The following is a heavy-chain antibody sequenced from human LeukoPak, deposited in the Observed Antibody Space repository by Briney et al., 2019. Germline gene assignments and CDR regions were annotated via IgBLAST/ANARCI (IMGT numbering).Heavy chain of an antibody. J-gene: IGHJ4*02. CDR2: SYYSGTT. Sequence: SETLALTCNVSGGSISSTSYYWDWIRQPPGKGLEWIGSSYYSGTTYYNPSLKSRVTISVDTSKNQFSLRPSSVTAADTAVYYCARSNWNDPFHYCGQGTLVTVSS. CDR3: ARSNWNDPFHY. CDR1: GGSISSTSYY. V-gene: IGHV4-39*01. D-gene: IGHD1-20*01.